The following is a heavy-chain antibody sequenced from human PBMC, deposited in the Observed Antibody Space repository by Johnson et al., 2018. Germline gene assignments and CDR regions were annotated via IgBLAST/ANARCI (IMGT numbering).Heavy chain of an antibody. CDR1: GFTISNYA. J-gene: IGHJ3*02. CDR3: AREGFSSGRAGVFDI. V-gene: IGHV3-30*03. Sequence: QVQLVQSGGGVVQPGRSLRLSCAASGFTISNYAMHWVRQAPGKGLEWVAVISYEGSVQYYADSVKGRFTISRDISKNTLYLQMNSLRPEDTAVYYCAREGFSSGRAGVFDIWGQGTLVTVSS. CDR2: ISYEGSVQ. D-gene: IGHD6-19*01.